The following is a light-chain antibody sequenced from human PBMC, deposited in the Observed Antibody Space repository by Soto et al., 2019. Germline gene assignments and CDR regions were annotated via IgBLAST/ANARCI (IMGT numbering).Light chain of an antibody. V-gene: IGLV2-23*01. CDR2: EGS. CDR3: CSYAGSSTYV. J-gene: IGLJ1*01. CDR1: SSDVGSYNL. Sequence: QSALTQPASVSGSPGQSITISCTGTSSDVGSYNLVSWYQQHPGKAPKLMIYEGSKRPSGVSNRFSGSKSGNTASLTISGLQAEYEDDYYCCSYAGSSTYVFGTGTKLTVL.